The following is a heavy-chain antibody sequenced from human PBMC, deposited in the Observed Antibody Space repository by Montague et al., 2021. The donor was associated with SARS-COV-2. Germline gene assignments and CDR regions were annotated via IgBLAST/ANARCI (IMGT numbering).Heavy chain of an antibody. V-gene: IGHV4-34*01. Sequence: SETLSLTCAVYGASFSGYYWTWIRQPPGKGLEWIGDINHRGSTKYNPSLKSRVTISVDTSKNQFSLRLSSVTAADTAVYYCARGHQGTTMIVVVMVGDQYNVDYWGQGTLVTVSS. CDR3: ARGHQGTTMIVVVMVGDQYNVDY. J-gene: IGHJ4*02. CDR1: GASFSGYY. CDR2: INHRGST. D-gene: IGHD3-22*01.